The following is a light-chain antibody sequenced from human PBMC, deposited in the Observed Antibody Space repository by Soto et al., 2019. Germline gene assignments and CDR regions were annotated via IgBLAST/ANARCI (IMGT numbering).Light chain of an antibody. Sequence: EIVMTQSPGTLSVSPGERATLFCRASQSVRSSLAWYQQKPGQAPRLFIYDASTRATGIPARFSGSGSGTEFTLTISSLQSEDFAVYYCQQYNNWPQTFGQGTKV. J-gene: IGKJ1*01. CDR1: QSVRSS. CDR3: QQYNNWPQT. CDR2: DAS. V-gene: IGKV3-15*01.